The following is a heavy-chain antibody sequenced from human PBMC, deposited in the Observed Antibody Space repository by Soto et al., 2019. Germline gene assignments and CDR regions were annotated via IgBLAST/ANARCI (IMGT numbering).Heavy chain of an antibody. CDR1: GDSIISISQY. V-gene: IGHV4-39*01. J-gene: IGHJ5*02. Sequence: LSLTCSVSGDSIISISQYWGWIRQPPGKGLEWIGSIHYSGTSYYNPSLKSRVTIFVDTSKNQLSLKLSSVTAADTAVYYCARHWIAGSSIPWGQGTLVTVPQ. D-gene: IGHD2-21*01. CDR3: ARHWIAGSSIP. CDR2: IHYSGTS.